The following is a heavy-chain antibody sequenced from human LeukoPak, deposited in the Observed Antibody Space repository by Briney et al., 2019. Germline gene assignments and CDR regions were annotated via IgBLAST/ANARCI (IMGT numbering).Heavy chain of an antibody. V-gene: IGHV4-59*01. D-gene: IGHD3-16*01. CDR3: ARDYVHWFDP. CDR1: GGSISSYY. CDR2: IYYSGST. J-gene: IGHJ5*02. Sequence: SETLSLTCTVSGGSISSYYWSWIRQPPGKGLEWIGYIYYSGSTNYNPSLKSRVTISVDTSKNQFSLKLSSVTATDTAVYYCARDYVHWFDPWGQGTLVTVSS.